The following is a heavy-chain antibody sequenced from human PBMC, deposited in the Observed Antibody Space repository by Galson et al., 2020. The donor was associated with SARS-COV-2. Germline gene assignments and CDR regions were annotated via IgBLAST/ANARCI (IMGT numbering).Heavy chain of an antibody. D-gene: IGHD1-7*01. Sequence: AGSLRPSCAASGFTVRSYWMSWVRPSPRKGLVWVARISGNGRTTTYVDSVQGRFTISRYNAKNTVHLQMTSLRVEDTAVYFCSRVPQEVNYHTWMYVCGQGITVTVS. CDR3: SRVPQEVNYHTWMYV. V-gene: IGHV3-74*01. J-gene: IGHJ6*02. CDR2: ISGNGRTT. CDR1: GFTVRSYW.